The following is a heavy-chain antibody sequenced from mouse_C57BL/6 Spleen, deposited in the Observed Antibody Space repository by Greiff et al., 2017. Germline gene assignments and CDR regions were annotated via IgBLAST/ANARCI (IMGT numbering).Heavy chain of an antibody. CDR2: ISSGSSTI. Sequence: EVKLMESGGGLVKPGGSLKLSCAASGFTFSDYGMHWVRQAPEKGLEWVAYISSGSSTIYYADTVKGRFTISRDNAKNTLFLQMTSLRSEDTAMYYCARIYDYDPWFAYWGQGTLVTVSA. J-gene: IGHJ3*01. CDR1: GFTFSDYG. V-gene: IGHV5-17*01. D-gene: IGHD2-4*01. CDR3: ARIYDYDPWFAY.